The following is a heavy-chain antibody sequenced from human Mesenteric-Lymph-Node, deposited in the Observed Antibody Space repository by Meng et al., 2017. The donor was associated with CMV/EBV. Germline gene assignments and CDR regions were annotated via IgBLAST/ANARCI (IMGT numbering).Heavy chain of an antibody. D-gene: IGHD2-2*02. CDR1: GYTFTSYY. Sequence: ASVKVSCKASGYTFTSYYMHWVRQAPGQGLEWMGWINPNSGGTNYAQKFQGRVTMTRDTSISTAYMELSRLRSDDTAVYYCARGGYCSSTSCYRLNWFDPWGQGTLVTVSS. J-gene: IGHJ5*02. CDR3: ARGGYCSSTSCYRLNWFDP. CDR2: INPNSGGT. V-gene: IGHV1-2*02.